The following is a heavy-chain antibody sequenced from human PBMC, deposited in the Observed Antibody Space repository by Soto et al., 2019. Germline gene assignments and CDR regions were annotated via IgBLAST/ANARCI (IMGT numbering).Heavy chain of an antibody. CDR2: ISGSGGST. Sequence: EVQLLESGGGLVQPGGSLRLSCAASGFTFSSYAMSWVRQAPGKGLEWVSAISGSGGSTYYADSVKGRFTISRDNSKNTLYLQMNSLRAEDTAVYYCAKDLFSGTRNRLARGVMYRLDYGGQGTLVTVSS. D-gene: IGHD3-10*01. V-gene: IGHV3-23*01. J-gene: IGHJ4*02. CDR1: GFTFSSYA. CDR3: AKDLFSGTRNRLARGVMYRLDY.